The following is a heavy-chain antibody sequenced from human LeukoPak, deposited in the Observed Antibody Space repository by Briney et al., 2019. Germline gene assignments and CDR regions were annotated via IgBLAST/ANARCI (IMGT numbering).Heavy chain of an antibody. CDR2: IYHSGST. CDR3: AGHFYFDV. CDR1: GYSISSGYY. Sequence: KPSETLSLTCAVSGYSISSGYYWGWIRQPPGKGLEWIGSIYHSGSTYYNPSLKSRVTISVDTSKNQFSLKLSSVTAADTAVYYSAGHFYFDVWGRGTLVTVSS. V-gene: IGHV4-38-2*01. J-gene: IGHJ2*01.